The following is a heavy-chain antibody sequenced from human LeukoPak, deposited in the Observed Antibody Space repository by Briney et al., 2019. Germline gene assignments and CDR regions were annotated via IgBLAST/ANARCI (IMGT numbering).Heavy chain of an antibody. Sequence: GGSLRLSCAASRFTFSSFAMSWVRQAPGKGLGWVSSISGSGESTYNADYVKGRFTVSRDNSKNTVNLQLNSLRAEDTAVYYCEKDAIGQYRPYYFDCWGQGTLVSVSS. CDR2: ISGSGEST. D-gene: IGHD3-16*02. V-gene: IGHV3-23*01. CDR1: RFTFSSFA. CDR3: EKDAIGQYRPYYFDC. J-gene: IGHJ4*02.